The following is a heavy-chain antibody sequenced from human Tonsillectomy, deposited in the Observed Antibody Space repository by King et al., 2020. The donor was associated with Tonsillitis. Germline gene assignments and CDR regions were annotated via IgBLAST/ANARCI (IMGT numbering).Heavy chain of an antibody. V-gene: IGHV3-30*18. CDR2: IGNDGRVT. CDR3: AKEIKQVAGDWYFDL. CDR1: GFTFSRYG. Sequence: HVQLMESGGGVVQPGRSLRLSCAASGFTFSRYGMHWVRQSPGEGLEWVAVIGNDGRVTYYADSVKGRFTLSRDNSENTLYMQMNSLRVEDTAVYYCAKEIKQVAGDWYFDLWGRGTLVIVSS. J-gene: IGHJ2*01. D-gene: IGHD6-19*01.